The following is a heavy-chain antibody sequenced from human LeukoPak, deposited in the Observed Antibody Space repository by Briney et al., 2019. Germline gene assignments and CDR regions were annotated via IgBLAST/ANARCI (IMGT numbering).Heavy chain of an antibody. V-gene: IGHV3-30*03. CDR2: ISYDGSNK. D-gene: IGHD3-22*01. CDR3: ASQGAYDSSGYSPDY. J-gene: IGHJ4*02. CDR1: GFTFSSYG. Sequence: PGGSLRLSCAASGFTFSSYGMHWVRQAPGKGLEWVAVISYDGSNKYYADSVKGRFTISRDNSKNTLYLQMNSLRAEDTAVYCCASQGAYDSSGYSPDYRGQGTLVTVSS.